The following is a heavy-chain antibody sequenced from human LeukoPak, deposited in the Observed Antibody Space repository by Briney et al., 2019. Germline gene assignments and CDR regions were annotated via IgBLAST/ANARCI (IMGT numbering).Heavy chain of an antibody. Sequence: GGSLRLSCAASGFTFSSYSMNWVRQAPGKGPEWVSSISSSSSYIYYADSVKGRFTISRDNAKNSLYLQMNSLRAEDTAVYYCARVLDSSSSVGAFDIWGQGTMVTVSS. D-gene: IGHD6-6*01. V-gene: IGHV3-21*01. CDR1: GFTFSSYS. CDR2: ISSSSSYI. J-gene: IGHJ3*02. CDR3: ARVLDSSSSVGAFDI.